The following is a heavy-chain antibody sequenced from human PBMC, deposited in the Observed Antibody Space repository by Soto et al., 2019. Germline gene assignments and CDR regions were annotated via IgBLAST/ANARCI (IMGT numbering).Heavy chain of an antibody. V-gene: IGHV6-1*01. D-gene: IGHD2-15*01. CDR1: GDSVSSNSAA. J-gene: IGHJ4*02. CDR2: TYYRSKWYN. Sequence: SQTLSLTCAISGDSVSSNSAAWNWIRQSPSRGLEWLGRTYYRSKWYNDYAVSVKSRITINPDTSKNQFSLQLNSVTPEDTAVYYCASSERRYCSGGSCYSDTNFDYWGQGTLVTVSS. CDR3: ASSERRYCSGGSCYSDTNFDY.